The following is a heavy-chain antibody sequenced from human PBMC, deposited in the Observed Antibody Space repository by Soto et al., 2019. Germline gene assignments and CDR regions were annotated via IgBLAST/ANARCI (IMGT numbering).Heavy chain of an antibody. CDR2: ISGSGGST. D-gene: IGHD6-13*01. CDR1: GFTFSSYA. V-gene: IGHV3-23*01. Sequence: GGSLRLSCAASGFTFSSYAMSWVRQAPGKGLEWVSAISGSGGSTYYADSVKGRFTISRDNSKNTLYLQMNSLRAEDTAVYYCASQRIKGGIAAAGRVQHWGQGTLVTVSS. J-gene: IGHJ1*01. CDR3: ASQRIKGGIAAAGRVQH.